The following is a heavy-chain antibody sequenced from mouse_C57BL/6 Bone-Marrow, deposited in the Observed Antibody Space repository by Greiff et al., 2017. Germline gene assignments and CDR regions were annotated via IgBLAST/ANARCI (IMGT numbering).Heavy chain of an antibody. Sequence: EVQLVESGGGLVQPKGSLKLSCAASGFSFNTYAMNWVRQAPGKGLEWVARIRSKSNNYATYYADSVKDRFTISSDDSESMLYLQMNNLKTEDTAMYYGVRQKGYYVDWYFDVWGTGTTVTVSS. CDR3: VRQKGYYVDWYFDV. J-gene: IGHJ1*03. V-gene: IGHV10-1*01. CDR2: IRSKSNNYAT. CDR1: GFSFNTYA. D-gene: IGHD2-3*01.